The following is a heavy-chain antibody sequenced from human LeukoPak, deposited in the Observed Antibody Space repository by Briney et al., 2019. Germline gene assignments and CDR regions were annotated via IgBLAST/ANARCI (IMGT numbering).Heavy chain of an antibody. Sequence: PSETLSLTCAVYGGSFNDYYWSWIRQTPEKGLEWIAEINHSGSTNSNPSLKSRVTISVDTSKNQFSLKLNSVTAADTAVYYCARVASKFYFDSSGSYNPNFLDSWGQGTLVTVSS. CDR1: GGSFNDYY. J-gene: IGHJ4*02. D-gene: IGHD3-22*01. CDR2: INHSGST. V-gene: IGHV4-34*01. CDR3: ARVASKFYFDSSGSYNPNFLDS.